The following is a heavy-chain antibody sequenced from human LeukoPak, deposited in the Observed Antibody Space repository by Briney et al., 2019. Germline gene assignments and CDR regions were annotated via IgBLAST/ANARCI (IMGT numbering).Heavy chain of an antibody. CDR3: ARLSGHPAY. Sequence: ASVKVSCKASGYTFTGFYIHWVRQAPGQGLEWLGRINPKTGDTSYAQKFQGRVTITRDTSISTAYMDLNRLTSDDTAVYYCARLSGHPAYWGQGALVIVS. CDR2: INPKTGDT. J-gene: IGHJ4*02. V-gene: IGHV1-2*06. D-gene: IGHD3/OR15-3a*01. CDR1: GYTFTGFY.